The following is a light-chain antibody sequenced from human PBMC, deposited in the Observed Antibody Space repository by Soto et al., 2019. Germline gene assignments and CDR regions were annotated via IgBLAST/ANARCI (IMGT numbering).Light chain of an antibody. CDR1: QGISHY. CDR2: AAS. V-gene: IGKV1-27*01. CDR3: QNYNSALRIT. J-gene: IGKJ3*01. Sequence: DIQMTQSPSSLSASVGDRVTITCRASQGISHYLAWYQQKPGKVPKLLIYAASTLQSGVPSRFSGGGSGTAFTLTISSLQPEDVATYYCQNYNSALRITFGSGTKVDI.